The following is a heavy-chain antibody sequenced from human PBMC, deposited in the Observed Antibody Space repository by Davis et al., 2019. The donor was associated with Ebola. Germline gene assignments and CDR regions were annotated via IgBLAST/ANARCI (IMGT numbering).Heavy chain of an antibody. V-gene: IGHV1-2*06. Sequence: AALVKVSCKASGYSFTDYYMHWVRQAPGQGLEWMGRINPNSGVANYAQKFQGRVTMTRDTSSSTAHMELRSLRSDDTAVYYCARDRCSSCYAGAMDVWGKGTTVTVSS. CDR1: GYSFTDYY. J-gene: IGHJ6*04. D-gene: IGHD2-2*01. CDR2: INPNSGVA. CDR3: ARDRCSSCYAGAMDV.